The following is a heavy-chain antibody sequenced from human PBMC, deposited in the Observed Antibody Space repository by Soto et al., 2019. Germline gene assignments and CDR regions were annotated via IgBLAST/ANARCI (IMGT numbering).Heavy chain of an antibody. D-gene: IGHD3-3*01. Sequence: SETLSLTCTVSGGSISSYYWSWIRQPPGKGLEWIGYIYYRGSTNYNPSLKSRVTISEDTSKNQFSLKMSSVTAADTAVFYCASSPITIFGVVIAGYTGWGQGTLVTVSS. J-gene: IGHJ4*02. CDR2: IYYRGST. CDR1: GGSISSYY. CDR3: ASSPITIFGVVIAGYTG. V-gene: IGHV4-59*01.